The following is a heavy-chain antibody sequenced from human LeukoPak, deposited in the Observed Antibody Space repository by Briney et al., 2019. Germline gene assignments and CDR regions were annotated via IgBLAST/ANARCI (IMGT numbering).Heavy chain of an antibody. V-gene: IGHV3-23*01. Sequence: GGSLGLSCAASGFTFSSYAMSWVRQAPGKGLEWVSAISGSGGSTYYADSVKGRFTISRDNSKNTLYLQMNSLRAEDTAVYYCAKARGGIAAADLDYWGQGTLVTVSS. CDR1: GFTFSSYA. J-gene: IGHJ4*02. CDR3: AKARGGIAAADLDY. D-gene: IGHD6-13*01. CDR2: ISGSGGST.